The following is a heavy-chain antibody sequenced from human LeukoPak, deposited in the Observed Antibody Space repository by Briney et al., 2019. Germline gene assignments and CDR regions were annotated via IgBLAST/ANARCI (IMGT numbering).Heavy chain of an antibody. J-gene: IGHJ4*02. D-gene: IGHD3-22*01. CDR2: ISTGGGT. CDR1: GFSVSNYY. V-gene: IGHV3-66*01. CDR3: AKDSSADDSSGYSYYFDY. Sequence: GGSLRLSCVASGFSVSNYYMSWVRQAPGKGLEWVSVISTGGGTSYTDSVKGRFTFSRDNSKNTLFLQMNSLRAEDTGVYYCAKDSSADDSSGYSYYFDYWGQGTLVTVSS.